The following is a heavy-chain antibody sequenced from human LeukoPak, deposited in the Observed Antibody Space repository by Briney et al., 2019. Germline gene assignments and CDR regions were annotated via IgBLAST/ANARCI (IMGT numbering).Heavy chain of an antibody. CDR1: GFTFSNYA. CDR2: IKRDGSEK. J-gene: IGHJ4*02. Sequence: GGSLRLSCAASGFTFSNYAMSWVRQAPGKGLEWVANIKRDGSEKYYVDSVKGRFTVSRDNAKNSLYLQMNSLRAEDTAVYHCARGANWAFDHWGQGPLVTVSS. CDR3: ARGANWAFDH. V-gene: IGHV3-7*05. D-gene: IGHD7-27*01.